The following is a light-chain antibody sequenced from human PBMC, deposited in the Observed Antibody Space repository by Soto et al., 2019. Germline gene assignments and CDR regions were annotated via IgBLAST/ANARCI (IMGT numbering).Light chain of an antibody. J-gene: IGLJ2*01. V-gene: IGLV2-14*01. CDR3: TSYTSSSTLV. CDR1: SSDVGGYNY. Sequence: QSALTQPASVSGSPGQSITISCTGTSSDVGGYNYISWYQQHPGKAPKLMIYGVSGRPSGVSNRFSGSKSGNTASLTISGLQAEDEAAYYCTSYTSSSTLVFGGGTKLTVL. CDR2: GVS.